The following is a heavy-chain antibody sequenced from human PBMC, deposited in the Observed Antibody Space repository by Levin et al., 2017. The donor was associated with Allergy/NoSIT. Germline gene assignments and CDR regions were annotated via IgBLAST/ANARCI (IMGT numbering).Heavy chain of an antibody. D-gene: IGHD4-17*01. CDR1: GGSVNDARYF. Sequence: SQTLSLTCSVSGGSVNDARYFWSWFRQPPGNGLEWIGHIFHSGRANYNPSLESRVTISVDKSRNQFSLKLTSVTAPDTALYYCARDRPNNGDYIGGQGTLVPVSS. J-gene: IGHJ1*01. V-gene: IGHV4-61*01. CDR3: ARDRPNNGDYI. CDR2: IFHSGRA.